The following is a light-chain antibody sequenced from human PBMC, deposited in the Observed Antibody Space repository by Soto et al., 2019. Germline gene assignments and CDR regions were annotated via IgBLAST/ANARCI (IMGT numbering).Light chain of an antibody. CDR2: GVS. J-gene: IGKJ3*01. V-gene: IGKV3-20*01. Sequence: EIVLTQSPGTLSLSPGEGATLSCRASESVSHNSLAWYQQKPGQAPRLLIYGVSFRATGIPARFSGSGSGTDFSLTISRLEPEDFAVYYCQHYSDSRYLSFGPVTKVEVK. CDR1: ESVSHNS. CDR3: QHYSDSRYLS.